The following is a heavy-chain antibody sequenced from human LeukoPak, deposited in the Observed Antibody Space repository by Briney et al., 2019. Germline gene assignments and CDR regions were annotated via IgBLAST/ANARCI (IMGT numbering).Heavy chain of an antibody. Sequence: GGSLRLSCAASGFTFSGYWMHWVRQVPGKGLEWVAVISYDGSNKYYADSVKGRFTISRDNSKNTLYLQMNSLRAEDTAVYYCSTIAAAGAGDYWGQGTLVTVSS. D-gene: IGHD6-13*01. CDR2: ISYDGSNK. V-gene: IGHV3-30*03. J-gene: IGHJ4*02. CDR3: STIAAAGAGDY. CDR1: GFTFSGYW.